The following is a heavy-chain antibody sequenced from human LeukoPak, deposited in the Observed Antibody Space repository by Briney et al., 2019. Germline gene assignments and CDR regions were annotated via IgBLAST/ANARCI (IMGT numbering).Heavy chain of an antibody. CDR3: AKAQSGSYHAYYYYMDV. CDR1: GFTFSKYG. D-gene: IGHD1-26*01. J-gene: IGHJ6*03. V-gene: IGHV3-30*18. Sequence: GGSLRLSCAASGFTFSKYGMNWVRQAPGKGLEWVAVISFDGNDNYYADSVKGRFTISRDNSKSDLYLQMNSLRAEDTAVYYCAKAQSGSYHAYYYYMDVWGKGTTVTVSS. CDR2: ISFDGNDN.